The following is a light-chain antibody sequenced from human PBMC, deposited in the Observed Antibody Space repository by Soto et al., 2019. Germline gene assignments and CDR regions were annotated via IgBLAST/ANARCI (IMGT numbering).Light chain of an antibody. Sequence: EIVLTQSPATLSLSPGERATLSCRASQSVSTYLAWYQQTPGQAPRLLIFDASNRATGIPARFSGSGPGTDFTLTISSLEPEDFAVYYCQQRGNWPLTFGQGTRLEIK. CDR1: QSVSTY. J-gene: IGKJ5*01. CDR2: DAS. CDR3: QQRGNWPLT. V-gene: IGKV3-11*01.